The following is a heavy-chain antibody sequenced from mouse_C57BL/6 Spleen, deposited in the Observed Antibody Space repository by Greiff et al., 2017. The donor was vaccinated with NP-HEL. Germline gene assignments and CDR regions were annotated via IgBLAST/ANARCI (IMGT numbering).Heavy chain of an antibody. CDR1: GFTFSDYG. V-gene: IGHV5-17*01. J-gene: IGHJ3*01. Sequence: EVKLVESGGGLVKPGGSLKLSCAASGFTFSDYGMHWVRQAPEKGLEWVAYTSSGSSTIYYADTVKGRFTISRDNAKNTLFLQITSLRSEDTAMYYCARDPFAYWGQGTLVTVSA. CDR3: ARDPFAY. CDR2: TSSGSSTI.